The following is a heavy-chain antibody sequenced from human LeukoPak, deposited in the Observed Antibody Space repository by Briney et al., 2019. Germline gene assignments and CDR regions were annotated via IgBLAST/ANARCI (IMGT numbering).Heavy chain of an antibody. D-gene: IGHD3-22*01. CDR2: IYYSGST. CDR1: GGSISNYY. V-gene: IGHV4-59*05. J-gene: IGHJ4*02. Sequence: KPSETLSLTCTVSGGSISNYYWSWIRQPPGKGLEWIGSIYYSGSTYYNPSLKSRVTISVDTSKNQFSLKLSPATAADTAVYYCARHSTYYYDSSGYPKDFDYWGQGTLVTVSS. CDR3: ARHSTYYYDSSGYPKDFDY.